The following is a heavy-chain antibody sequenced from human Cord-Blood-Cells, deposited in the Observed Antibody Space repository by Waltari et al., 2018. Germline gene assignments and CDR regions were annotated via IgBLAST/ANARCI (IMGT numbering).Heavy chain of an antibody. CDR1: GYPFTGYY. D-gene: IGHD1-20*01. J-gene: IGHJ4*02. CDR2: INPNSGGT. CDR3: ARVKGITGTFDY. V-gene: IGHV1-2*02. Sequence: QVQLVQSGAEVKKPGASVKVSCKASGYPFTGYYIPSVRQAPGQGLEWKGWINPNSGGTNYAQKFQGRVTMTRDTSISTAYMELSRLRSDDTAVYYCARVKGITGTFDYWGQGTLVTVSS.